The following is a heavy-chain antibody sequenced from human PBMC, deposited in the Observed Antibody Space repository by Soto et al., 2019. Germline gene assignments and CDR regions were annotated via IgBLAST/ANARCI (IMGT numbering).Heavy chain of an antibody. CDR1: GFTFSSYG. D-gene: IGHD3-22*01. CDR2: IWYDGSNK. J-gene: IGHJ3*02. Sequence: QVQLVESGGGVVQPGRSLRLSCAASGFTFSSYGMHWVRQAPGKGLEWVAVIWYDGSNKYYADSVKGRFTISRDNSKNTLYLQMNSLRAEDTAVYYCAREKRTMIHTDAFGIWGQGTMVTVSS. V-gene: IGHV3-33*01. CDR3: AREKRTMIHTDAFGI.